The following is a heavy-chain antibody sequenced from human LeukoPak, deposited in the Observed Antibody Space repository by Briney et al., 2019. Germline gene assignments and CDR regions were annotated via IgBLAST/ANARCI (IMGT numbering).Heavy chain of an antibody. CDR3: ARADSSSAVHRLNWLDP. D-gene: IGHD6-6*01. J-gene: IGHJ5*02. Sequence: SVKVSCKASGGTFSSYAISWVRQAPGQGLEWMGGIIPIFGTANYAQKFQGRVTITTDESTSTAYMELSSLRSEDTAVYYCARADSSSAVHRLNWLDPWGQGTLVTVSS. V-gene: IGHV1-69*05. CDR2: IIPIFGTA. CDR1: GGTFSSYA.